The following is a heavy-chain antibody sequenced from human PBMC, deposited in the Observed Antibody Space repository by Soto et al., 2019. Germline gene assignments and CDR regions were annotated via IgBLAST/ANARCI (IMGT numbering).Heavy chain of an antibody. CDR3: TTELTYYDYVWGSSERDY. J-gene: IGHJ4*02. Sequence: EVQLVESGGGLVKPGGSLRLSCAASGFTFSNAWMSWVRQAPGKGLEWVGRIKSKTDGGTTDYAAPVKGRFTISRDDSKNTLYLQMNSLKTEDTAVYYCTTELTYYDYVWGSSERDYWGQGTLVTVSS. D-gene: IGHD3-16*01. CDR1: GFTFSNAW. V-gene: IGHV3-15*01. CDR2: IKSKTDGGTT.